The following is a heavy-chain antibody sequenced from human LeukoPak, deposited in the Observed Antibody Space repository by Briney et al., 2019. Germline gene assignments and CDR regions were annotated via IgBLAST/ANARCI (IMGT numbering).Heavy chain of an antibody. CDR1: GGSISSSSYY. CDR3: AREDPGVAASYYYDSSGYKGNWFDP. CDR2: IYYSGST. V-gene: IGHV4-39*07. Sequence: SETLSLTCTVSGGSISSSSYYWGWIRQPPGRGLEWIGSIYYSGSTYYNPSLKSRVTISVDTSKNQFSLKLGSVTAADTAVYYCAREDPGVAASYYYDSSGYKGNWFDPWGQGTLVTVSS. D-gene: IGHD3-22*01. J-gene: IGHJ5*02.